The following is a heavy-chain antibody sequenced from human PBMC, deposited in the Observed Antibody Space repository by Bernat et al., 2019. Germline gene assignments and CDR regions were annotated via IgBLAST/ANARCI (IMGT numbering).Heavy chain of an antibody. Sequence: QLQLQESGPGLVKPSETLSLTCTVSGGSISSSSYYWSWIRQHPGKGLEWIGYIYYSGSTYYNPSLKSRVTISVDTSKNQFSLKLSSVTAADTAVYYCARDVVGPDSSGFNYGMDVWGQGTTVTVSS. V-gene: IGHV4-31*03. D-gene: IGHD3-22*01. J-gene: IGHJ6*02. CDR1: GGSISSSSYY. CDR3: ARDVVGPDSSGFNYGMDV. CDR2: IYYSGST.